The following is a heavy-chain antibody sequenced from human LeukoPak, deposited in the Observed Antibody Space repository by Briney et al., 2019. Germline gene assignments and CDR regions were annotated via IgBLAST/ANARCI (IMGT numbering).Heavy chain of an antibody. CDR2: IIPILGIA. D-gene: IGHD2-2*01. CDR3: ARGYCSSTSCYWRGNWFDP. Sequence: SVKVSCKASGYTFTGYYMHWVRQAPGQGLEWMGGIIPILGIANYAQKFQGRVTITADKSTSTAYMELSSLRSEDTAVYYCARGYCSSTSCYWRGNWFDPWGQGTLVTVSS. CDR1: GYTFTGYY. J-gene: IGHJ5*02. V-gene: IGHV1-69*10.